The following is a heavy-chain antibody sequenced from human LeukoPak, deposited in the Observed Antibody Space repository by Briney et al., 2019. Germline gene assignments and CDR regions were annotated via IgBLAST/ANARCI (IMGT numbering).Heavy chain of an antibody. V-gene: IGHV4-59*12. Sequence: SETLSLTCTVSGGSINSYYWSWIRQPPGKGLEWIGYIYYSGSTNYNPSLKSRVTISVDTSKNQFSLKLSSVTAADTAVYYCASMRTTLYYYYGMDVWGQGTTVTVSS. D-gene: IGHD1-1*01. CDR1: GGSINSYY. CDR3: ASMRTTLYYYYGMDV. CDR2: IYYSGST. J-gene: IGHJ6*02.